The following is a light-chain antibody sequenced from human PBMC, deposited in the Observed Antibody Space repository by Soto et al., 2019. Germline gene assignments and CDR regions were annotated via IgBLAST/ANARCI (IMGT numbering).Light chain of an antibody. J-gene: IGKJ1*01. CDR3: QHYNSYSEA. CDR2: KAS. Sequence: QRTQSNSTLSASVGDRVSITCRASQSISDWLAWYQQKPGKAPNLLIFKASSLQSGVPSRFSGSGSGTEFTLTISSLQPDDFATYYCQHYNSYSEAFGQVTKVDVK. V-gene: IGKV1-5*03. CDR1: QSISDW.